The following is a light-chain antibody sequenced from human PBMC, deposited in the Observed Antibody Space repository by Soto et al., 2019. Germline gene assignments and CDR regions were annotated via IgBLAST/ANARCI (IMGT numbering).Light chain of an antibody. CDR2: GAS. Sequence: ETVIAQSPATLSVSPGERAPLSWRASQSVNSNLAWYQQKLGQAPRVLIFGASTRATGIPARFSGSGSGTEFTLTISSLQSEDFAVYYCQQYNNWPWTFGQGTKVDIK. V-gene: IGKV3-15*01. CDR3: QQYNNWPWT. CDR1: QSVNSN. J-gene: IGKJ1*01.